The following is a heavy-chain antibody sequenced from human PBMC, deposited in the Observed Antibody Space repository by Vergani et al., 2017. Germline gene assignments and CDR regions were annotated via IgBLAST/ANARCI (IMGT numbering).Heavy chain of an antibody. J-gene: IGHJ4*01. CDR2: VFHLGTV. Sequence: QVQLQASGPGRVKPSQTLSLTCTMSGGSISAGYYFWSWIRQPAGKGLEWIASVFHLGTVYYNPSLRSRVRIAIDAYNVLSLRLQSVTAADTAVYFGVRDLYSRGPFDVWGQGSLVTVSS. CDR1: GGSISAGYYF. CDR3: VRDLYSRGPFDV. D-gene: IGHD3-22*01. V-gene: IGHV4-61*02.